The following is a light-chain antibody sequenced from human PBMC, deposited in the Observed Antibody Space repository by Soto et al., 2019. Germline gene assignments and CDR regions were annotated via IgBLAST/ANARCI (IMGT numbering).Light chain of an antibody. Sequence: DIVMTQSPATLSVSPGERATLSCRASQTISSNLAWYQQKPGQTPRLLIYGASTRAAGIPARFSGSGSGTDFTLTINSLQSEDFAVYYCQQYNNWPPFTVGPGTKVDIK. CDR1: QTISSN. V-gene: IGKV3-15*01. CDR2: GAS. CDR3: QQYNNWPPFT. J-gene: IGKJ3*01.